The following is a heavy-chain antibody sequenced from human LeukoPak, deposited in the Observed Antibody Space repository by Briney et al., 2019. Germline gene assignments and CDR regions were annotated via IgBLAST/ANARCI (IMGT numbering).Heavy chain of an antibody. CDR1: GFTFSSYW. V-gene: IGHV3-74*01. D-gene: IGHD3-22*01. J-gene: IGHJ4*02. CDR2: INGVGSST. CDR3: ARDPSYDDSTGYPTGDS. Sequence: GGSLRLSCAASGFTFSSYWMHWVRQAPGKGLVWVSRINGVGSSTSYADSVKGRFTISRDNAKNTLYLQMNRLRDEDTGVYYCARDPSYDDSTGYPTGDSWGQGTLVTVS.